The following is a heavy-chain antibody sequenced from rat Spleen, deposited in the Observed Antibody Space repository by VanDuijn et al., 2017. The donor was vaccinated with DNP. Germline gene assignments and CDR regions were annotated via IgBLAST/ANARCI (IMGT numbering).Heavy chain of an antibody. CDR1: GFTFSDYA. CDR3: ARPELSGYPDY. Sequence: EVQLVESGGGSVQPGRSLKLSCAASGFTFSDYAMAWVRQAPKKGLEWVATIIYDGSNTHYRDSVKGRFTISRENAKSTLYLQMDSLRSEDTATYYCARPELSGYPDYWGQGVMVTVSS. D-gene: IGHD1-4*01. CDR2: IIYDGSNT. J-gene: IGHJ2*01. V-gene: IGHV5-29*01.